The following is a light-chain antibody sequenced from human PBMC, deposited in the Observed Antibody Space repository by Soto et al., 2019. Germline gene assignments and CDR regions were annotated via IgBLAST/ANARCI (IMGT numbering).Light chain of an antibody. CDR1: TSDIGTYSY. CDR2: EVS. J-gene: IGLJ1*01. V-gene: IGLV2-14*01. Sequence: QSALTQPASVSGSPGQSITISCTGTTSDIGTYSYVSWYQQHAGKAPKLIIYEVSHRPSGVSNRFSGSKSGSTASLTISGLQAEDEAHYHCSSYTSGSSHYVFGTGTKVTVL. CDR3: SSYTSGSSHYV.